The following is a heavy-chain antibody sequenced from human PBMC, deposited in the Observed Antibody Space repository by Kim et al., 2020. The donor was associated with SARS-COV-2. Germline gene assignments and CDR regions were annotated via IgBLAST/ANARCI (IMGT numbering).Heavy chain of an antibody. D-gene: IGHD3-22*01. CDR3: ARVGGNSGDYYDY. J-gene: IGHJ4*02. Sequence: YAASVKGRFTIARDSSKNMLSLQVNSLRVEDTALYYCARVGGNSGDYYDYWGQGTLVTVSS. V-gene: IGHV3-23*01.